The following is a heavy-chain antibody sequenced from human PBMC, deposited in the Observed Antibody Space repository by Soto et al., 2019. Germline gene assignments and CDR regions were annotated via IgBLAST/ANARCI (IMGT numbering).Heavy chain of an antibody. CDR1: GFNFGPFW. V-gene: IGHV3-7*01. J-gene: IGHJ6*02. CDR3: AREWQSSFCSPTTCYFYGMDV. Sequence: GGPLRLSCPASGFNFGPFWMSWVRQAPGKGLQWVASIKEDGSEAYYVDSAKGRFTISRDNAKNSLYLQLNSLGIEDTAIYYCAREWQSSFCSPTTCYFYGMDVWGQGTTVTVSS. CDR2: IKEDGSEA. D-gene: IGHD2-21*01.